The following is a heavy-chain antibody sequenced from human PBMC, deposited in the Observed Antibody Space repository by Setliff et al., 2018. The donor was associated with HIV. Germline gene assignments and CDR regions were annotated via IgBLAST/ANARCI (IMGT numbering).Heavy chain of an antibody. CDR1: GGSISSGSHF. Sequence: PSETLSLTCTVSGGSISSGSHFWGWIRQPAGKGLEWIGHISTSGTTKYNPSLKSRVTISVDTSKKHFSLRLTSVTAADTAVYYCARRGSSGDPWSGSHYLYYFDCWGQGTLVTVSS. CDR3: ARRGSSGDPWSGSHYLYYFDC. CDR2: ISTSGTT. V-gene: IGHV4-61*09. D-gene: IGHD3-3*01. J-gene: IGHJ4*02.